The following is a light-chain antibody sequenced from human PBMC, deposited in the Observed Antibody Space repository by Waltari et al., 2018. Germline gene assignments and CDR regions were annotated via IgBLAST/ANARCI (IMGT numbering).Light chain of an antibody. CDR3: CSYAGSNTYV. CDR1: SSYVGPYNL. V-gene: IGLV2-23*02. J-gene: IGLJ1*01. CDR2: EVT. Sequence: QSALTQPASVSGSPGQSIPISCRGTSSYVGPYNLFSWYQQHPGKVPKLMIYEVTERPSGVSNRFSASKSGNTASLTISGLQAEDEADYYCCSYAGSNTYVFGTGTKVIVL.